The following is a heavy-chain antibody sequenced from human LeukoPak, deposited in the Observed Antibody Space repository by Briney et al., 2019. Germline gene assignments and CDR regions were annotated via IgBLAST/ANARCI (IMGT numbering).Heavy chain of an antibody. CDR2: IIPIFGTA. Sequence: SVKVSCKASGGTFSNYAISWVRQAPGQGLEWMGGIIPIFGTANYAQKFQGRVTITADESTSTAYMELSSLRSEDTAVYYCASLPDTAMAASDYWGQGTLVTVSS. CDR1: GGTFSNYA. J-gene: IGHJ4*02. CDR3: ASLPDTAMAASDY. D-gene: IGHD5-18*01. V-gene: IGHV1-69*01.